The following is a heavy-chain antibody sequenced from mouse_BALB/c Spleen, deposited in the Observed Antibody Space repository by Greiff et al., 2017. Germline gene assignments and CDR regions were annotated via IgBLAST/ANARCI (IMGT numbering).Heavy chain of an antibody. Sequence: EVKVEESGPGLVKPSQSLSLTCTVTGYSITSDYAWNWIRQFPGNKLEWMDYISYSGSTSYNPSLKGRISITRDTSKNQFFLQLNSVTTEDTSTYYGARWNYCGSSYSMDYWGQGTSVTVSS. CDR2: ISYSGST. CDR3: ARWNYCGSSYSMDY. CDR1: GYSITSDYA. V-gene: IGHV3-2*02. J-gene: IGHJ4*01. D-gene: IGHD1-1*01.